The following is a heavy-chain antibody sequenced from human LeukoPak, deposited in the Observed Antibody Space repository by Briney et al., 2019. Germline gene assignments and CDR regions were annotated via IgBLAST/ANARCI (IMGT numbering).Heavy chain of an antibody. CDR3: GVYSSSWHDY. J-gene: IGHJ4*02. Sequence: GGSLRLSCAASGFTFSSYGMSWVRQAPGKGLEWVSVISGSGGSTNYADSVEGRLTISRDNSKNTLYLQMNSLRAEDTAVYYCGVYSSSWHDYWGQGTLVTVSS. V-gene: IGHV3-23*01. CDR1: GFTFSSYG. CDR2: ISGSGGST. D-gene: IGHD6-13*01.